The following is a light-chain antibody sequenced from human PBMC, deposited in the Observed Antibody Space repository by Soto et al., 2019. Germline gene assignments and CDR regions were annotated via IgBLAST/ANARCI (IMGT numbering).Light chain of an antibody. CDR2: DAS. CDR1: QDISNY. Sequence: PMTQTPSSLPASVGDRVTITFQASQDISNYLNWYQQKPGKAPKLLIYDASTLETGVPSRFSGSGSGTDFSFTINSLQPEDIATYYCQQYDHLRTFGQGTKVDI. V-gene: IGKV1-33*01. CDR3: QQYDHLRT. J-gene: IGKJ1*01.